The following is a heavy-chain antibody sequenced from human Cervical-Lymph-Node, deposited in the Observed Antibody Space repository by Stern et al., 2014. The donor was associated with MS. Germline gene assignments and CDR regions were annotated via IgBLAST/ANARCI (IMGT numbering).Heavy chain of an antibody. Sequence: VQLVQSGAEVKKPGASVQVSCTVSGYTLTELSMHWVRQAPGTGLEWMGGFDPEDGETIYAQKFQGRVTMTEDTSTDTAYMELSSLRSEDTAVYYCAGMVRDDWYFDLWGRGTLVTVSS. CDR3: AGMVRDDWYFDL. J-gene: IGHJ2*01. V-gene: IGHV1-24*01. CDR2: FDPEDGET. CDR1: GYTLTELS. D-gene: IGHD3-10*01.